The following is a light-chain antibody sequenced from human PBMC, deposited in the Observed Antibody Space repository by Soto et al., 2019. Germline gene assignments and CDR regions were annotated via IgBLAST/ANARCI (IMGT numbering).Light chain of an antibody. CDR1: QGVSSTH. J-gene: IGKJ4*01. CDR3: QHFGSLPLT. CDR2: GAS. V-gene: IGKV3-20*01. Sequence: EIVLTQSPGTLSLSPGERATLSCGASQGVSSTHLAWYQQKPGQAPRLLIYGASSRATGIPDRFSGSGSGTDFTLTVSRLEPEDFAVYYCQHFGSLPLTFGGGPNVDNK.